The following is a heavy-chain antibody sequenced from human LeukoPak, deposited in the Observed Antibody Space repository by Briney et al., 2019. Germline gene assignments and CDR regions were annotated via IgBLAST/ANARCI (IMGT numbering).Heavy chain of an antibody. J-gene: IGHJ4*02. V-gene: IGHV4-34*01. CDR3: ASRPQGSRVAVAGTTTTLFDY. Sequence: SETLSLTCAVYGGSFSTYYWSWIRQPPGKGLEWIGEINHSGFTNYNPSLKSRVTISVDTSKNQFSLTLSSVTAADTAVYYCASRPQGSRVAVAGTTTTLFDYWGQGTLVTVSS. D-gene: IGHD6-19*01. CDR1: GGSFSTYY. CDR2: INHSGFT.